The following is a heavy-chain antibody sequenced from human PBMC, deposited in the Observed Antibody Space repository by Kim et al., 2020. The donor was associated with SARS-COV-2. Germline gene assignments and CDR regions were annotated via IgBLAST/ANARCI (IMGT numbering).Heavy chain of an antibody. CDR2: ISGSGGST. Sequence: GGSLRLSCAASGFTFSNYAMNWVRQAPGKGLEWVSVISGSGGSTHYADSVKGRFTISRDNSKNTLYLQMNSLRAEDTAVYYCAKDPIEVVVSATPDYWGQGTLVTVSS. CDR1: GFTFSNYA. CDR3: AKDPIEVVVSATPDY. V-gene: IGHV3-23*01. J-gene: IGHJ4*02. D-gene: IGHD2-15*01.